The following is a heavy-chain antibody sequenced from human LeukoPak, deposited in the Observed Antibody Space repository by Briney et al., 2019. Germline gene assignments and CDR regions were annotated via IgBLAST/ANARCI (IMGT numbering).Heavy chain of an antibody. CDR1: GVTFTNVW. Sequence: GGSLRLSCAASGVTFTNVWMSWVRQTPWQGLEWVGRIKSKSDGETTDYAAPVKGRFTISRDDAKTMVYLQMNSLKSEDTAVYYCTTDRGSVWGQGTLVTVSS. CDR3: TTDRGSV. J-gene: IGHJ4*02. V-gene: IGHV3-15*01. CDR2: IKSKSDGETT.